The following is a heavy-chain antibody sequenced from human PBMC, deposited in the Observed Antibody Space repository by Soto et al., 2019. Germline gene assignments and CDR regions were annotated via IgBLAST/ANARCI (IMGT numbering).Heavy chain of an antibody. Sequence: SETLSLTCTVSGGSISSSSYYWGWIRQPPGKGLEWIGSIYYSGSTYYNPSLKSRVTISVDTSKNRFSLKLSSVTAADTAVYYCARQIFVWDGLGLLSSSWYPDAFDIWGQGTMVTVSS. J-gene: IGHJ3*02. V-gene: IGHV4-39*01. CDR1: GGSISSSSYY. CDR2: IYYSGST. CDR3: ARQIFVWDGLGLLSSSWYPDAFDI. D-gene: IGHD6-13*01.